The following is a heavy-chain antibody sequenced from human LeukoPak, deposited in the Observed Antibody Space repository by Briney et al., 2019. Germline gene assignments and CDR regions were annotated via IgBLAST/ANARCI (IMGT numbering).Heavy chain of an antibody. CDR2: IKQDGSEK. CDR1: GFTFSSSW. J-gene: IGHJ4*02. V-gene: IGHV3-7*01. D-gene: IGHD3-22*01. Sequence: GGSLRLSCAASGFTFSSSWMSWVRQAPGKGLEWVANIKQDGSEKYYVDSVKGRFTISRDNAKKLVYLGMDSLRVEDTAIYYCASDHYDSSGYRFDYWGQGTLVTVSS. CDR3: ASDHYDSSGYRFDY.